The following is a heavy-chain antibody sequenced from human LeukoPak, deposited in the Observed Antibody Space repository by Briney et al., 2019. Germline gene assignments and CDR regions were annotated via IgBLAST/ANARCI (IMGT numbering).Heavy chain of an antibody. V-gene: IGHV4-34*01. J-gene: IGHJ4*02. D-gene: IGHD7-27*01. CDR2: INHSGST. CDR1: GGSFSGYY. Sequence: SETLSLTCAVYGGSFSGYYWSWLRQRPGKGLEWIGEINHSGSTNYNPSLKSRVTISVDTSKNQFSLKLSSVTAADTAVYYCARGRIWGIYYFDYWGQGTLVTVSS. CDR3: ARGRIWGIYYFDY.